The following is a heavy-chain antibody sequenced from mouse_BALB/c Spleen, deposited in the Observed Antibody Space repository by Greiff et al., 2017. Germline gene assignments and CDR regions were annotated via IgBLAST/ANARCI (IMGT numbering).Heavy chain of an antibody. D-gene: IGHD1-1*01. CDR2: VNPNNGGT. V-gene: IGHV1-26*01. J-gene: IGHJ1*01. CDR1: GYSFTGYY. Sequence: VQLKQSGPDLVKPGASVKISCKASGYSFTGYYMHWVKQSHGKSLEWIGRVNPNNGGTSYNQKLKGKAKLTVDKSSSTAYMELRSLTSEDSAVYYCAREGYGTRYDWYFDVWGAGTTVTVSS. CDR3: AREGYGTRYDWYFDV.